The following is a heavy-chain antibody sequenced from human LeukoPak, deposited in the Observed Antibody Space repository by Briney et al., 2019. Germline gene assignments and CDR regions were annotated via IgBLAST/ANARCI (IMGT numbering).Heavy chain of an antibody. CDR1: GGSISSYY. CDR3: ARDPYGMDV. V-gene: IGHV4-59*01. Sequence: KPSETLSLTCTVSGGSISSYYWSWIRQPPGKGLEWIGYIYYSGSTNYNPSLKSRVTISVDTSKNQFSLKLSSVTAADTAVYYCARDPYGMDVWGQGTTVTASS. CDR2: IYYSGST. J-gene: IGHJ6*02.